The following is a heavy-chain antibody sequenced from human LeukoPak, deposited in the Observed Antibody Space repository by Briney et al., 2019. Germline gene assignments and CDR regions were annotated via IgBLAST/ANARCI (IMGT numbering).Heavy chain of an antibody. CDR3: ARDQGSTVTYGMDV. J-gene: IGHJ6*04. V-gene: IGHV1-69*13. CDR2: IIPIFGTA. CDR1: GGTFSSYA. D-gene: IGHD4-17*01. Sequence: SVKVSCKASGGTFSSYAISWVRQAPGQGLEWMGGIIPIFGTANNAQKFQGRVTITADESTSTAYMELSSLRSEDTAVYYCARDQGSTVTYGMDVWGKGTTVTVSS.